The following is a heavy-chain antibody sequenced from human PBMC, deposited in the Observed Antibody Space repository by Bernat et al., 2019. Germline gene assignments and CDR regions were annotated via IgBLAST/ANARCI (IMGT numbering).Heavy chain of an antibody. CDR1: GLTLRNYW. CDR2: IKSEGTDK. Sequence: EVQLVESGGGLVQPGGSLRLSCAASGLTLRNYWMSWVRQAPGKGLEWVANIKSEGTDKFYVDSVEGRFTISRDNARNSLFLQMTSLRAEDTAFYYCATIQDWKFEYWGPGPLVTVSS. J-gene: IGHJ4*02. D-gene: IGHD1-1*01. CDR3: ATIQDWKFEY. V-gene: IGHV3-7*03.